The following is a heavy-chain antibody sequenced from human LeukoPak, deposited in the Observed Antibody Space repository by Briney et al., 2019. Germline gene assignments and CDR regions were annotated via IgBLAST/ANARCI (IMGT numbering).Heavy chain of an antibody. Sequence: ASVKVSRKASGGTFSSYAISWVRQAPGQGLEWMGGIIPIFGTANYAQKFQGRVTITADESTSTAYMELSSLRSEDTAVYYCARFNSSGAFDIWGQGTMVTVSS. D-gene: IGHD6-25*01. CDR3: ARFNSSGAFDI. V-gene: IGHV1-69*13. CDR1: GGTFSSYA. CDR2: IIPIFGTA. J-gene: IGHJ3*02.